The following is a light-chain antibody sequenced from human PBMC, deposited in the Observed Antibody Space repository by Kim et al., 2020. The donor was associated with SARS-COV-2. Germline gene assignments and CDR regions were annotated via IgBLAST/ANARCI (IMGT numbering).Light chain of an antibody. CDR2: DTS. Sequence: SSELTQDPAVSVALGQTVRISCQGATLRNYYTNWYQQKPGQASVLVIYDTSSRPSGIPDRFSGSSSGNTASLTITGAQAEDEAEFYCNSRDSTGDAYVFGTGTKVTVL. CDR3: NSRDSTGDAYV. J-gene: IGLJ1*01. CDR1: TLRNYY. V-gene: IGLV3-19*01.